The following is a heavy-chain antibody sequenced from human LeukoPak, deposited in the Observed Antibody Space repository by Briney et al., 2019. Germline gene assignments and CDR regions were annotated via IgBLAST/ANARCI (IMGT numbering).Heavy chain of an antibody. CDR3: ARGGSFFVY. CDR1: GFTFRGYD. Sequence: PGGSRRLSCAASGFTFRGYDMNRVRQAPGKALEWVSYISSSGTTIYYADSVRGRFTISRDNAKNSLYLQMNSLRAEDTAVYYCARGGSFFVYWGQGTLVTVSS. CDR2: ISSSGTTI. D-gene: IGHD1-26*01. V-gene: IGHV3-48*03. J-gene: IGHJ4*02.